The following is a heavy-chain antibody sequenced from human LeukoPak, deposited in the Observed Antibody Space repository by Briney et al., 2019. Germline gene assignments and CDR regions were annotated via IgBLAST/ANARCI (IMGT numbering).Heavy chain of an antibody. Sequence: SSETLSLTCTVSGGSISSYYWSWIRQPAGKGLKWIGRIYTSGSTNYNPSLKSRVTMSVDTSKNQFSLKLSSVTAADTAVYYCARGHSSGYYYVYAFDIWGQGTMVTVSS. D-gene: IGHD3-22*01. CDR2: IYTSGST. J-gene: IGHJ3*02. CDR1: GGSISSYY. CDR3: ARGHSSGYYYVYAFDI. V-gene: IGHV4-4*07.